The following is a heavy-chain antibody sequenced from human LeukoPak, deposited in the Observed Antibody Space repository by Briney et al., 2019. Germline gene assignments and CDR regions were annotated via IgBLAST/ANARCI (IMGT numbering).Heavy chain of an antibody. CDR2: ISSSGSST. CDR1: GFTFSNHA. J-gene: IGHJ6*03. Sequence: GGSLRLSCAASGFTFSNHAMSWVRQAPGKGLEWVSVISSSGSSTFFADHVKGRFTISRDNAKNSLYLQINTQQAEDRAVYYCARRSPGSSSLFFYYMDVWGKGTTVTVSS. V-gene: IGHV3-23*01. D-gene: IGHD1-26*01. CDR3: ARRSPGSSSLFFYYMDV.